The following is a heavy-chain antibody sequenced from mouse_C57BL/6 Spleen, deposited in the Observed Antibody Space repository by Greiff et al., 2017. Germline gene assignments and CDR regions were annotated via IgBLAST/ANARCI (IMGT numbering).Heavy chain of an antibody. D-gene: IGHD3-1*01. CDR1: GYTFTSYW. V-gene: IGHV1-55*01. CDR2: IYPGSGST. J-gene: IGHJ2*01. CDR3: ARSGELGYYFDY. Sequence: QVHVKQPGAELVKPGASVKMSCKASGYTFTSYWITWVKQRPGQGLEWIGDIYPGSGSTNYNEKFKSKATLTVDTSSSTAYMQLSILTSEDSAVYYCARSGELGYYFDYWGQGTTLTVSS.